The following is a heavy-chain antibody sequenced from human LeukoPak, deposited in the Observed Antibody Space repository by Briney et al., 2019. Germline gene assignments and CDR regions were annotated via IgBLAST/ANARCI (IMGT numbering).Heavy chain of an antibody. J-gene: IGHJ6*02. V-gene: IGHV4-59*01. CDR2: IYYSGST. Sequence: SETLSLTCTVSGGSISSYYWSWIRQPPGKGLEWIGYIYYSGSTNYNPSLKSRVTISVDTSKNQFSLKLSSVIAADTAVYYCARDSGRIDGMDVWGQGNTVTVSS. CDR3: ARDSGRIDGMDV. D-gene: IGHD1-26*01. CDR1: GGSISSYY.